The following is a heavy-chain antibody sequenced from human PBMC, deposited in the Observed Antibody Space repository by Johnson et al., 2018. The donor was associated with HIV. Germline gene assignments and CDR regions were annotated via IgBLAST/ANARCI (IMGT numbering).Heavy chain of an antibody. CDR2: ISYDGSNK. D-gene: IGHD1-26*01. Sequence: QVQLVESGGGLVKPGGSLRLSCAASGFTFTNAWMSWVRQAQGQGLEWVAVISYDGSNKYYADSVKGRFTISRDNSKNTLYLQMNSLRAGDTAVYYCARAGVGAGAFDIWGQGTMVTVSS. CDR1: GFTFTNAW. V-gene: IGHV3-30*03. J-gene: IGHJ3*02. CDR3: ARAGVGAGAFDI.